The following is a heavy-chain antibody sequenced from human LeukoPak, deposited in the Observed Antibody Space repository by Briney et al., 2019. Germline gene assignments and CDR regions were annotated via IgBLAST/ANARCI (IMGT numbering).Heavy chain of an antibody. V-gene: IGHV4-61*01. CDR2: IYYSGST. CDR1: GGSVSSGSYY. Sequence: PSETLSLTRAVSGGSVSSGSYYWSWIRQPPGKGLEWMGYIYYSGSTNYNPSLKSRVNISLDTSKNQFSLKLSSVTAADTAVYFCARDASETLLRMWGQGTLVTVSS. CDR3: ARDASETLLRM. D-gene: IGHD2-15*01. J-gene: IGHJ4*02.